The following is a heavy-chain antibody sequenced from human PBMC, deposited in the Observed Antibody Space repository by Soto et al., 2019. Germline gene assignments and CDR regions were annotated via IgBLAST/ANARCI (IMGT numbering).Heavy chain of an antibody. J-gene: IGHJ4*02. Sequence: QVQLQQWGAGLLKPSETLSLTCAVYGGSFSGYYWTWIRQPPGTGLEWIGEINHSGSTNYNPSLKSRATISVDTSKNPFSLNPTSVTAADTAVYYCARDKITGLFDYWGQGTLVTVSS. V-gene: IGHV4-34*01. CDR1: GGSFSGYY. CDR3: ARDKITGLFDY. D-gene: IGHD2-8*02. CDR2: INHSGST.